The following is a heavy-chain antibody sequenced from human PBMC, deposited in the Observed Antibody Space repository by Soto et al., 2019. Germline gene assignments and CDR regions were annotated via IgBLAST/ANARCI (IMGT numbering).Heavy chain of an antibody. Sequence: GWSLRLACASSGFTFSNFGIHWVRQAPGKGLEWVAVISYDGSNKYYADSVKGRFTISRDNSKDTLYLQMNSLRAEDTAVYYCAKDPLDYWGQGTLVTVSS. CDR2: ISYDGSNK. CDR3: AKDPLDY. CDR1: GFTFSNFG. V-gene: IGHV3-30*18. J-gene: IGHJ4*02.